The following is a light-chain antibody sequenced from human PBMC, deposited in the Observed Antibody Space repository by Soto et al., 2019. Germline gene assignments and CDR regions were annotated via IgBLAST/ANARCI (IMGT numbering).Light chain of an antibody. V-gene: IGLV2-14*01. CDR3: SSYTGGRTI. J-gene: IGLJ2*01. CDR1: SSDVGGNNF. CDR2: EVR. Sequence: QPVLTQPASVSGSPGQSITISCTGTSSDVGGNNFVSWYQHHPGKAPKLLIHEVRSRPSGVSDRFSGSKSANTASLTISGLQAEDEADYYCSSYTGGRTIFGGGIKLTVL.